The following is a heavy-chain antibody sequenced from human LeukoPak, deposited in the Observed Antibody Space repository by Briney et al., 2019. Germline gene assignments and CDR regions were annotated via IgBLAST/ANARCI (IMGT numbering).Heavy chain of an antibody. V-gene: IGHV1-46*03. CDR2: INPSDGST. D-gene: IGHD3-3*01. CDR1: GYTFTSFY. Sequence: ASVKVSCKASGYTFTSFYVHWVRQAPGQGLEWMGVINPSDGSTNHAQKFQGRVTMTRDTSTSTVYMELRSLTSEDTAMYYCARDLSVTIFGVVTYPDYWGQGTLITVSS. J-gene: IGHJ4*02. CDR3: ARDLSVTIFGVVTYPDY.